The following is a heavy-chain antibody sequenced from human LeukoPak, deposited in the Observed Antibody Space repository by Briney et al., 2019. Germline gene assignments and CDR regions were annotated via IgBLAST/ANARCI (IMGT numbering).Heavy chain of an antibody. CDR2: INHSGST. J-gene: IGHJ6*03. D-gene: IGHD3-10*01. CDR1: GGSFNDYF. CDR3: ARTYYYGSGSYWATSYYYYYMDV. V-gene: IGHV4-34*01. Sequence: SETLSLTCAVYGGSFNDYFWSWIRQPPGKGLEWIGEINHSGSTNYNPSLKSRVTISVDTSKNQFSLKLSSVTAADTAVYYCARTYYYGSGSYWATSYYYYYMDVWGKGTTVTVSS.